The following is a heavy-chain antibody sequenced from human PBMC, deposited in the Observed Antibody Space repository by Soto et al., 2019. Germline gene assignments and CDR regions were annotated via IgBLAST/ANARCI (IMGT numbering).Heavy chain of an antibody. Sequence: GGSLRLSCAASGFTFSNCAMSWVRQVPGKGLEWVSSISDNGGITYYADSVKGRFTISRDNSKNTLYLQMNRLSADDTAVYYCAKGLVVVITKDWFESWGQGTLVTVSS. CDR2: ISDNGGIT. V-gene: IGHV3-23*01. CDR1: GFTFSNCA. J-gene: IGHJ5*01. D-gene: IGHD3-22*01. CDR3: AKGLVVVITKDWFES.